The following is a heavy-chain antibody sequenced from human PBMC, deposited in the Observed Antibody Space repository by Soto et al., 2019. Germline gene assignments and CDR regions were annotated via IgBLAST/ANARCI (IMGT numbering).Heavy chain of an antibody. J-gene: IGHJ6*02. CDR3: GRDRAITIFGVVSRHYYGMDV. CDR1: GFTFSSYA. CDR2: ISYDGSSE. V-gene: IGHV3-30-3*01. D-gene: IGHD3-3*01. Sequence: QVQLVESGGGAVQSGRSLRLSCAASGFTFSSYALHWVRQAPGKGLEWVAVISYDGSSEYYTESVKGRFTVSRDNSKNTLYLEMNSLRPEDTAVYYCGRDRAITIFGVVSRHYYGMDVWGQGTTVIVSS.